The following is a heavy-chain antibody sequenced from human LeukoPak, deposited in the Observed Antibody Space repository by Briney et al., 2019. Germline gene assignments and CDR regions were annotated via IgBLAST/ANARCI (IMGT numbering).Heavy chain of an antibody. CDR2: ISSSSSYI. J-gene: IGHJ2*01. V-gene: IGHV3-21*04. CDR3: ARGRSNSGVNWYLDL. CDR1: GFTFSSYN. Sequence: GGSLRLSCAASGFTFSSYNMNWVRQAPGKGLEWVSSISSSSSYIYYADSVKGRFTISRDNAKNSLYLQMNSLRAEDTAVYYCARGRSNSGVNWYLDLWGRGTLVTVSS. D-gene: IGHD2-21*01.